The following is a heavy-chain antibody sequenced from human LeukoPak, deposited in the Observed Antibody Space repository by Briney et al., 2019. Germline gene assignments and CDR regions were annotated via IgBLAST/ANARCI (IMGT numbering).Heavy chain of an antibody. CDR3: ARDSGGIDSIFDY. CDR1: GGSISSYY. V-gene: IGHV4-59*01. CDR2: IYYSGST. J-gene: IGHJ4*02. D-gene: IGHD3-22*01. Sequence: SETLSLTCTVSGGSISSYYWSWIRQPPGKGLKWIGYIYYSGSTNYNPSLKSRVTISVDTSKNQFSLKLSSVTAADTAVYYCARDSGGIDSIFDYWGQGTLVTVSS.